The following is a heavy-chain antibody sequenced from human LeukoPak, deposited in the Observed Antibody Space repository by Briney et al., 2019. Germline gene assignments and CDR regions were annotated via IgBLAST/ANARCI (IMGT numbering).Heavy chain of an antibody. CDR3: AIGGSRSSSVNY. Sequence: PGGSLRLSCAASGFTFSSYGMHWVRQAPGKGLEWVAFIRYDGSNKYYADSVKGRFTISRDNSKNTLYLQMNSLRAEDTAVYYCAIGGSRSSSVNYWGQGTLVTVSS. V-gene: IGHV3-30*02. CDR2: IRYDGSNK. J-gene: IGHJ4*02. CDR1: GFTFSSYG. D-gene: IGHD6-6*01.